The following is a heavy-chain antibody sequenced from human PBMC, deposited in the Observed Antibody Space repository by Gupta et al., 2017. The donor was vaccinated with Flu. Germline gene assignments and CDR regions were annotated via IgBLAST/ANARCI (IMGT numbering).Heavy chain of an antibody. CDR2: ISSSGGP. Sequence: EVQLVASGGGLVQPGGSLRLSCAASGFTFSDHDVSWVRQAPGKGLEWFWFISSSGGPDDTDSVKGRFTISRGNAKNSVYLQRDSLGDEDTAWDYGARGHWDVGGQGTLVTV. CDR3: ARGHWDV. J-gene: IGHJ4*02. CDR1: GFTFSDHD. D-gene: IGHD1-26*01. V-gene: IGHV3-48*03.